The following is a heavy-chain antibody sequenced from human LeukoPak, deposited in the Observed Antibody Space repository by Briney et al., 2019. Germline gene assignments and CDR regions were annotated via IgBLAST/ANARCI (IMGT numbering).Heavy chain of an antibody. CDR2: ISGSGGST. Sequence: PGGSLRLSCAASGFTFSSYAMSWVRQAPGKGLEWVSAISGSGGSTYYADSVKGRFTISRVNSKNTLYLQMNSLRAEDTAVYYCAKDPTMIVVVIPDYWGQGTLVTVSS. CDR3: AKDPTMIVVVIPDY. V-gene: IGHV3-23*01. CDR1: GFTFSSYA. J-gene: IGHJ4*02. D-gene: IGHD3-22*01.